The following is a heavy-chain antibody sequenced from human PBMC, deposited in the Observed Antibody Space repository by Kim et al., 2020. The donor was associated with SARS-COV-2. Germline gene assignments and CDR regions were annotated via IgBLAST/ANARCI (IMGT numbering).Heavy chain of an antibody. CDR1: GGSFSGYY. CDR2: INHSGST. D-gene: IGHD3-10*01. Sequence: SETLSLTCAVYGGSFSGYYWSWIRQLPGKGLEWIGEINHSGSTNYNPSLKSRVTISVDTSKNQFSLKLSSVTAADTAVYYCARESERFGELSTILYPFDPWGQGNLVTVSS. J-gene: IGHJ5*02. V-gene: IGHV4-34*01. CDR3: ARESERFGELSTILYPFDP.